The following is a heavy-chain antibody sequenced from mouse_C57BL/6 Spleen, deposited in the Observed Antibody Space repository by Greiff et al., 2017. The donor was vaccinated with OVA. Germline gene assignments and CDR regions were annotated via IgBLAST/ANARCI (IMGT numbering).Heavy chain of an antibody. D-gene: IGHD2-4*01. V-gene: IGHV5-6*01. CDR2: ISSGGSYT. J-gene: IGHJ4*01. Sequence: EVQLVESGGDLVKPGGSLKLSCAASGFTFSSYGMSWVRQTPDKRLEWVATISSGGSYTYYPDSVKGRFTISRDTAKNTLYLQMSSLKSEDTAMYYCARQRYDYSVYAMDYWGQGTSVTVSS. CDR1: GFTFSSYG. CDR3: ARQRYDYSVYAMDY.